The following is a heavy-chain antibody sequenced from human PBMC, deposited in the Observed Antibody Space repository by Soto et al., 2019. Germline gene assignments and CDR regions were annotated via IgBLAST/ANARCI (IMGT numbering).Heavy chain of an antibody. CDR3: ARAPYSSGWCGFDY. CDR1: GLTFSSYW. J-gene: IGHJ4*02. Sequence: EVQLVESGGGLVQPGGSLRLSCAASGLTFSSYWMHGVRQAPGKGLVWVSRISTDGSVTTYADSVKGRFTISRDNAKNTLYLQMNSLRTEDTAVYYCARAPYSSGWCGFDYWGQGTLVTVSS. CDR2: ISTDGSVT. V-gene: IGHV3-74*01. D-gene: IGHD6-19*01.